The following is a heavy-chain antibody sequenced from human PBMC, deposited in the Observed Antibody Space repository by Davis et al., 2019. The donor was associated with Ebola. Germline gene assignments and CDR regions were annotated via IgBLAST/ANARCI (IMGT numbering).Heavy chain of an antibody. CDR3: ARPSNNNYYYVMDV. CDR1: GDSFTSYW. CDR2: IDPSDSYT. D-gene: IGHD1-14*01. Sequence: GESLKISCKASGDSFTSYWISWVRQMPGKGLEWMGRIDPSDSYTNYNPSFQGHVTMSVDKSISTAYLQWSSLKASDTAIYYCARPSNNNYYYVMDVWGQGTTVTVSS. J-gene: IGHJ6*02. V-gene: IGHV5-10-1*01.